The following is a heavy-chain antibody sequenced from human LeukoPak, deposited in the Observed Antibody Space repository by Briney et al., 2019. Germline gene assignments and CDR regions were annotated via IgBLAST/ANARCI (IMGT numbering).Heavy chain of an antibody. CDR2: ISGSGGST. CDR1: GFTFSSYA. V-gene: IGHV3-23*01. D-gene: IGHD6-13*01. CDR3: ARDGIVSSWQYYYYYMDV. J-gene: IGHJ6*03. Sequence: GGSLRLSCAASGFTFSSYAMSWARQAPGKGLEGVSAISGSGGSTYYADSVKGRCTISRDNSKNTLCLQMNRLRAEDTAVYYCARDGIVSSWQYYYYYMDVWGKGTPVTVSS.